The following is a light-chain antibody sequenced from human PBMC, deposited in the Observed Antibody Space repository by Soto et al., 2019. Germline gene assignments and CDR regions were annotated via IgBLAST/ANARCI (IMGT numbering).Light chain of an antibody. CDR2: SAS. J-gene: IGKJ4*01. CDR3: QQYYNTPLT. V-gene: IGKV1-9*01. Sequence: SPSSLSASVGDRVTITCRASQGIRSYLAWYQQKPGKAPNLLIYSASTLQSGGPSRFSGSGSGTDFTLPISSLQAEDVAVYYCQQYYNTPLTFGGGTKVDIK. CDR1: QGIRSY.